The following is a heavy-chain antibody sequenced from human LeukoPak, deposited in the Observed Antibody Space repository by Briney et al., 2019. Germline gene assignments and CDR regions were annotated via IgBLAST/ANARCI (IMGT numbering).Heavy chain of an antibody. CDR2: INAGNGNT. CDR3: ARAWSSSSPADY. CDR1: GYTFTSYA. V-gene: IGHV1-3*01. J-gene: IGHJ4*02. Sequence: ASVKVSCKASGYTFTSYAMHWVRQAPGQRLEWMGWINAGNGNTKYSQKFQGRVTITRDTSASTAYMELSSLRSDDTAVYYCARAWSSSSPADYWGQGTLVTVSS. D-gene: IGHD6-13*01.